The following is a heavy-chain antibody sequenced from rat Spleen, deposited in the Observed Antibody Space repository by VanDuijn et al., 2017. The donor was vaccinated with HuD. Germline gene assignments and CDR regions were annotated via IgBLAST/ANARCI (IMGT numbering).Heavy chain of an antibody. CDR1: GFSLISNS. Sequence: QVQLKESGPGLVQPSQTLSLTCTVSGFSLISNSVHWIRQPPGRGLEWMGVIWGNGSPNYNSALKYRLSIRRDTSKSQIYLKMNSLRSEDTATYYCARDVANYYGGTYGVMAAWGQGASVTVSS. CDR3: ARDVANYYGGTYGVMAA. CDR2: IWGNGSP. V-gene: IGHV2-13*01. J-gene: IGHJ4*01. D-gene: IGHD1-12*02.